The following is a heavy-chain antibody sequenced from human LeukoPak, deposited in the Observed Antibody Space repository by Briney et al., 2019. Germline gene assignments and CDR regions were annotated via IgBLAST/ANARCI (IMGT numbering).Heavy chain of an antibody. CDR1: GFTFSSYG. CDR2: ISYDGSNK. Sequence: HPGGSLRLSCAASGFTFSSYGMHWVRQAPGKGLEWVAVISYDGSNKYYADSVKGRFTISRDNSKNTLYLQMNSLRAEDTAVYYCAKDQQDSDRGVNYFDYWGQGTLVTVSS. J-gene: IGHJ4*02. D-gene: IGHD6-13*01. V-gene: IGHV3-30*18. CDR3: AKDQQDSDRGVNYFDY.